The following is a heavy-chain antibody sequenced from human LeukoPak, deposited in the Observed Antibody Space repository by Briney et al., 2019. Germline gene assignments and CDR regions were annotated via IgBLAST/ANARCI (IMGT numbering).Heavy chain of an antibody. CDR2: IYYSGST. V-gene: IGHV4-30-4*01. J-gene: IGHJ4*02. CDR3: ARELTYADY. D-gene: IGHD4/OR15-4a*01. Sequence: NSSETLSLTCTVSGGSISSGDYYWSWLRQPPGKGLEWIGYIYYSGSTYYNPSLKSRVTMSVDTSKNQFSLKLSSVTAADTAVYYCARELTYADYWGQGTLVTVSS. CDR1: GGSISSGDYY.